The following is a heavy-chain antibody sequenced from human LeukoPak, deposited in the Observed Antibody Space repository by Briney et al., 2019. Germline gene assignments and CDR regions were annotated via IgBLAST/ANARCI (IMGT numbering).Heavy chain of an antibody. V-gene: IGHV3-48*01. D-gene: IGHD3-10*01. CDR3: ARETYYAYDI. CDR2: ISSGSNTI. J-gene: IGHJ3*02. Sequence: GGSLRLSCAASGFTFSTYSMNWVRQAPGKGLERVSYISSGSNTIDYADSVKGRFTISTDNAKNSLYLQMNSLRAEDTAVYYCARETYYAYDIWGQGTMVTVSS. CDR1: GFTFSTYS.